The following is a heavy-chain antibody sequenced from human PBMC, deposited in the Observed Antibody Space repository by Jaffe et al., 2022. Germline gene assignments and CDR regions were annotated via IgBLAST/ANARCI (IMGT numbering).Heavy chain of an antibody. J-gene: IGHJ3*02. V-gene: IGHV4-61*02. CDR3: ARDNGAVVVVPANDAFDI. D-gene: IGHD2-2*01. Sequence: QVQLQESGPGLVKPSQTLSLTCTVSGGSISSGSYYWSWIRQPAGKGLEWIGRIYTSGSTNYNPSLKSRVTISVDTSKNQFSLKLSSVTAADTAVYYCARDNGAVVVVPANDAFDIWGQGTMVTVSS. CDR2: IYTSGST. CDR1: GGSISSGSYY.